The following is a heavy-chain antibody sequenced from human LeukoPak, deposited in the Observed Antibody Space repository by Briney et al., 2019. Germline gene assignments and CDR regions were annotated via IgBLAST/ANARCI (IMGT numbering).Heavy chain of an antibody. D-gene: IGHD2-15*01. Sequence: GGSLRLSCAASGFTFISYAMSWVRQAPGKGLEWVSAISGSGGSTYYADSVKGRFTISRDNSKNTLYLQMNSLRAEDTAVYYCAKAGGPQYYYYTDVWGKGTTVTVSS. CDR2: ISGSGGST. CDR3: AKAGGPQYYYYTDV. J-gene: IGHJ6*03. V-gene: IGHV3-23*01. CDR1: GFTFISYA.